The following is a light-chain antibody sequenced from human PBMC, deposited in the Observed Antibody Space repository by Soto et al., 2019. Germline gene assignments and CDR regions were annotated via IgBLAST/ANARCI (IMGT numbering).Light chain of an antibody. CDR1: QSITSY. CDR2: AAS. Sequence: DIQMTQSPSSLSASVGDRVTISCRASQSITSYLNWYQQKPGKAPKLLIYAASSLQSGVPSRFSGGGSGSDFTLTISSLQPEDFATYYCKQSYIIPLTCGGGTKVQIK. J-gene: IGKJ4*01. V-gene: IGKV1-39*01. CDR3: KQSYIIPLT.